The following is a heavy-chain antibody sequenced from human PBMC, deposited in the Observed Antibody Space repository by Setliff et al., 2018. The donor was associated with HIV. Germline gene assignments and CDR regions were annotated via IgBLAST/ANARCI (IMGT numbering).Heavy chain of an antibody. CDR2: IYYRGST. J-gene: IGHJ6*03. D-gene: IGHD6-19*01. V-gene: IGHV4-59*01. CDR3: ARGGYSSGWSDMDV. Sequence: SETLSLTCTVSGGSISSYYWSWIRQPPGKGLEWIGDIYYRGSTNYNPSLKSRVTISVDTSKNQFSLKLSSVTAADTAVYYCARGGYSSGWSDMDVWGKGTTVTVSS. CDR1: GGSISSYY.